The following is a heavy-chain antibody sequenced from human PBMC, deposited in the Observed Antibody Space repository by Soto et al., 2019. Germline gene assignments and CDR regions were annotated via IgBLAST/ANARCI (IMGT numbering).Heavy chain of an antibody. J-gene: IGHJ4*02. V-gene: IGHV4-59*01. Sequence: PSETLSLTCTVSSGSISSYYWNWIRQPPGKGLEWIGSIYYSGNTNYSPSLKSRVTISVDTSKKQFSLNLTSVTAADTAMYYCARGYCSSTSCYDFDYWGPGALVTVS. CDR3: ARGYCSSTSCYDFDY. CDR1: SGSISSYY. CDR2: IYYSGNT. D-gene: IGHD2-2*01.